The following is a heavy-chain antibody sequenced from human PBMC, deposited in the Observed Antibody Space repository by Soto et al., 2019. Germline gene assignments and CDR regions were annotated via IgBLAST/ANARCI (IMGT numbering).Heavy chain of an antibody. V-gene: IGHV1-18*01. J-gene: IGHJ5*02. CDR1: GYTFTSYG. CDR3: ARVGYSTLPFRWFDP. Sequence: PSVKVSCKASGYTFTSYGISWVRQAPGQGLEWMGWISAYNGNTNYAQKLQGRVTMTTDTSTSTAYMELRSLRSDDTAVYYCARVGYSTLPFRWFDPWGQGTLVTSPQ. CDR2: ISAYNGNT. D-gene: IGHD6-13*01.